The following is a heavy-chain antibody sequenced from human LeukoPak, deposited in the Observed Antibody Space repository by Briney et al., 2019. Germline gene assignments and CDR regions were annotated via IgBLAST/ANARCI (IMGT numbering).Heavy chain of an antibody. Sequence: TGGSLRLSCAASGFTFSSYAMSWVRQAPGKGLEWVSAISGSGGSTYYADSVKGRFTISRDNSKNTLYLQMNSLKTEDTAVYYCSLRLGAVAGTLYDYWGQGTLVTVSS. CDR1: GFTFSSYA. CDR2: ISGSGGST. V-gene: IGHV3-23*01. J-gene: IGHJ4*02. D-gene: IGHD6-19*01. CDR3: SLRLGAVAGTLYDY.